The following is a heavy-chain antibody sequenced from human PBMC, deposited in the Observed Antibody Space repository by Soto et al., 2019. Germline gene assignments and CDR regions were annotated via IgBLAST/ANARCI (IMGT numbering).Heavy chain of an antibody. CDR3: SSELDNDTGGYVHDY. Sequence: QVQLVQSGAEVKKPGSSVKVSCKASGGIFSSFTINWVRQAPGQGLEWMGGIIPVFGTPNYEQKFQGRVTITADESTGTDYMELCSLRSEDTAVYYCSSELDNDTGGYVHDYWGQGTLVTVSS. V-gene: IGHV1-69*01. D-gene: IGHD3-22*01. CDR1: GGIFSSFT. CDR2: IIPVFGTP. J-gene: IGHJ4*02.